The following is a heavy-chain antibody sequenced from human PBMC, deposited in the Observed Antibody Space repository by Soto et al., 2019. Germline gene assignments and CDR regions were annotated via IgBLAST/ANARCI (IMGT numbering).Heavy chain of an antibody. D-gene: IGHD6-13*01. V-gene: IGHV4-4*07. CDR1: GGSISSYY. Sequence: KPSETLSLTCTVSGGSISSYYWSWIRQPAGKGLEWIGRIYTSGSTNYNPSLKSRVTMSVDTSKNQFSLKLSSVTAADTAVYYCARDKGRIAAAGTQYYYYYYGMDVWGQGTTVTVSS. CDR2: IYTSGST. J-gene: IGHJ6*02. CDR3: ARDKGRIAAAGTQYYYYYYGMDV.